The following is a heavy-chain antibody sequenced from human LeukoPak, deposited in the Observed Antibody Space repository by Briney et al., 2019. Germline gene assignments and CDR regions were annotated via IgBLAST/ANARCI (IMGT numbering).Heavy chain of an antibody. CDR1: GYRFSSVG. CDR2: VSTYNSET. V-gene: IGHV1-18*01. CDR3: VRDNWNEFDP. J-gene: IGHJ5*02. Sequence: ASVKVSCKASGYRFSSVGISWVRQAPGQGLEWIGWVSTYNSETNCAPKFQARVTMTKDTSTSTVFLEMWSLRADDTAVYYCVRDNWNEFDPWGQGTLVAVSS. D-gene: IGHD1-1*01.